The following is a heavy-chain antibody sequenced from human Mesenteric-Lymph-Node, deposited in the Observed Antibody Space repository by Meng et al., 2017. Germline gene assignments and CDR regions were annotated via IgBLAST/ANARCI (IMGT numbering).Heavy chain of an antibody. V-gene: IGHV3-30*04. CDR1: GFTFRSYA. J-gene: IGHJ5*02. Sequence: GESLKISCAASGFTFRSYAIHWVRQAPGKGLEWVAVISSDGSVKKYADSVRGRFTISRDNSKNTLYLQLDSLSTEDTAVSYCARDRVPAVPEVCLDPWGQGTLVTVSS. D-gene: IGHD3-16*01. CDR2: ISSDGSVK. CDR3: ARDRVPAVPEVCLDP.